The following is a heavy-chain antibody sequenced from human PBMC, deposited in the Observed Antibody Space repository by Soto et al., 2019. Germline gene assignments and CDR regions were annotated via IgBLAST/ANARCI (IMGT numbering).Heavy chain of an antibody. CDR3: ARVPHDVEMATIPPYYFDY. J-gene: IGHJ4*02. V-gene: IGHV3-21*01. Sequence: PGGSLRLSCAASGFTFSSYSMNWVRQAPGKGLEWVSSISSSSSYIYYADSVKGRFTISRDNAKNSLYLQMNSLRAEDTAVYYCARVPHDVEMATIPPYYFDYWGQGTLVTVSS. CDR1: GFTFSSYS. D-gene: IGHD5-12*01. CDR2: ISSSSSYI.